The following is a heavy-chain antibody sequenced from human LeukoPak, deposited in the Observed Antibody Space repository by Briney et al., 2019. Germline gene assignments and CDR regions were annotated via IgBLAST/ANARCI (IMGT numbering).Heavy chain of an antibody. V-gene: IGHV4-4*07. D-gene: IGHD1-7*01. Sequence: SETLSLTCTVSDGSISSYYWSWIRQPAGKGLEWIGRIHTSGNSIYNPSLKSRVTMSVDTSKNQFSLKLSSVTAADTAVYYCARETLDWNLIDYWGQGTLVTVSS. CDR3: ARETLDWNLIDY. CDR2: IHTSGNS. J-gene: IGHJ4*02. CDR1: DGSISSYY.